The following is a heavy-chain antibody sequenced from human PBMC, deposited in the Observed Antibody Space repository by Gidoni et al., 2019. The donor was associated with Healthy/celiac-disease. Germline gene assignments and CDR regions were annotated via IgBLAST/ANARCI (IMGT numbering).Heavy chain of an antibody. CDR3: ARERVNKVYGGNLILNWFDP. CDR2: IYYSGSI. V-gene: IGHV4-30-4*01. CDR1: GGPISSGGYY. Sequence: QVQLQESGPGLVKPSQTLSLTCAVSGGPISSGGYYWSWIRKHPGKGLEWIGYIYYSGSIYYNPSLKSRVTISVDTSKNQFSLKLSSVTAADTAVYYCARERVNKVYGGNLILNWFDPWGQGTLVTVSS. J-gene: IGHJ5*02. D-gene: IGHD2-15*01.